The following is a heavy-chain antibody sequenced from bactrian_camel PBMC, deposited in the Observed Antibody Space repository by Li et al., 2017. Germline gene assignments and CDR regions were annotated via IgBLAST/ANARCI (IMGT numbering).Heavy chain of an antibody. Sequence: QLVESGGGLVQSGGSLRLSCAASGFTFSSYWMYWVRQALGKGLEWVSAISSGGGTAYADSVKGRFTIPRDNAKNTVYLQIHSPAPEDTAAYYCARHQDGSWHTSGAWGQGTGSQILVTGARG. CDR2: ISSGGGTA. D-gene: IGHD6*01. V-gene: IGHV3S25*01. CDR1: GFTFSSYW. J-gene: IGHJ6*01. CDR3: ARHQDGSWHTSGAWGQGTGSQILVT.